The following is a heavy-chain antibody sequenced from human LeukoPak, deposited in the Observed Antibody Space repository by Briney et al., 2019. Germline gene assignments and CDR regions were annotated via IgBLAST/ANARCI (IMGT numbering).Heavy chain of an antibody. CDR3: ARAQRWLQLHWFDP. J-gene: IGHJ5*02. CDR1: GGSISSGGYY. CDR2: IYHSGST. Sequence: SETLSLTCTVSGGSISSGGYYWSWIRQPPGKGLEWIGYIYHSGSTYYNPSLKSRVTISVDRSKNQFSLKLSSVTAADTAVYYCARAQRWLQLHWFDPWGQGTLVTVSS. V-gene: IGHV4-30-2*01. D-gene: IGHD5-24*01.